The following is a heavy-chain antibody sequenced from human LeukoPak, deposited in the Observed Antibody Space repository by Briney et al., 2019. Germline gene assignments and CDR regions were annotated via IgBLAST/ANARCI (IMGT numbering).Heavy chain of an antibody. CDR2: ISVGDYNT. Sequence: GGSLRLSCAASGFIISSSAMSWVRQAPGKGLEWVSTISVGDYNTYYADSVRGRFTISRDNSKNTLHLQMNSLRAEDTAVYYCARDTVDNDAFDIWGQGTMVTVSS. V-gene: IGHV3-23*01. CDR3: ARDTVDNDAFDI. D-gene: IGHD5-12*01. CDR1: GFIISSSA. J-gene: IGHJ3*02.